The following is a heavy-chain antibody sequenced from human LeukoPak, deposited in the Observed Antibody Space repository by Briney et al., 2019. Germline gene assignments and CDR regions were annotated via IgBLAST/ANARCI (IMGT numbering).Heavy chain of an antibody. CDR3: VRPRGFSYGHLDN. CDR1: GGSISSSSAY. D-gene: IGHD5-18*01. J-gene: IGHJ4*02. V-gene: IGHV4-39*01. Sequence: PSETLSLTCTVSGGSISSSSAYWGWIRQPPGKGLEWIGSIYYSKNTYYNPSLKSRVTISADTSKNQFSLTLGSVSATDTAVYYCVRPRGFSYGHLDNWGQGTLVTVSS. CDR2: IYYSKNT.